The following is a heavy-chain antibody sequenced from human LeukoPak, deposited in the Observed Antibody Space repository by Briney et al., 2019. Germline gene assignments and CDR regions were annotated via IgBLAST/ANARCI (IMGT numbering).Heavy chain of an antibody. CDR2: IYHSGST. Sequence: SETLSLTCTVSGYSISSVYYWGWIRQPPGKGLEWIGSIYHSGSTYYNPSLKSRVTISVDTSKNQFSLKLSSVTAADTAVYYCAGGYCSGGSCHETFDYWGQGTLVTVSS. V-gene: IGHV4-38-2*02. D-gene: IGHD2-15*01. J-gene: IGHJ4*02. CDR1: GYSISSVYY. CDR3: AGGYCSGGSCHETFDY.